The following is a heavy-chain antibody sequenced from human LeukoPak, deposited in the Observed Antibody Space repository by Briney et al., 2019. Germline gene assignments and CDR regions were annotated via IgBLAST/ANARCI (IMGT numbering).Heavy chain of an antibody. CDR3: ARLPRAYSGYRDAFDI. CDR1: GGSFSSSSHY. CDR2: MSYGGNT. V-gene: IGHV4-39*01. Sequence: SETLSLTCTVSGGSFSSSSHYWGWIRQPPGKGLEWIGSMSYGGNTYYNPSLKSRVTVSVATSKNQFSLKLSSVIAADTAVYYCARLPRAYSGYRDAFDIWGQGTMVTVSS. J-gene: IGHJ3*02. D-gene: IGHD5-12*01.